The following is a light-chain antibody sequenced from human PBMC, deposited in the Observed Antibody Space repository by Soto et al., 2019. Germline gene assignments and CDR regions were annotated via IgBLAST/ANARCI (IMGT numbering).Light chain of an antibody. V-gene: IGKV3-20*01. CDR3: QQYGSSRT. Sequence: EIVLTQSPATLSVSPGERVTLSCRASQSVSSYLAWYQQKPGQAPRLLIYGESSRATGIPDRFSGSGSGTDFTLTISRLEPEDFAVYYRQQYGSSRTFGQGTKVDIK. CDR2: GES. J-gene: IGKJ1*01. CDR1: QSVSSY.